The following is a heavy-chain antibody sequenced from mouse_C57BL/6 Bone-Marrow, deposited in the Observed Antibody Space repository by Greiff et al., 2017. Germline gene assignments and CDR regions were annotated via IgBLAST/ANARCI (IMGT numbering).Heavy chain of an antibody. V-gene: IGHV5-17*01. D-gene: IGHD1-1*01. CDR1: GFTFSDYG. CDR3: ERGALLLDYYAMDY. Sequence: EVQLVESGGGLVKPGGSLKLSCAASGFTFSDYGMHWVRQAPEKGLEWVAYISRGSSTIYYADTVKGRFTLSRDNAKNTLFLQMTSLRSEDTAMYYCERGALLLDYYAMDYWGQGTSVTVSS. J-gene: IGHJ4*01. CDR2: ISRGSSTI.